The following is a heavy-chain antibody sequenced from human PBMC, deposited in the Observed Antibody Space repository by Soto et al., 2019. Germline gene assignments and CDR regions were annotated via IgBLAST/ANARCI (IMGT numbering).Heavy chain of an antibody. V-gene: IGHV3-23*01. CDR2: ISGSGGST. J-gene: IGHJ3*02. CDR1: GFTFSSYA. CDR3: AKDGGAAAGTLVGYAFDI. D-gene: IGHD6-13*01. Sequence: GGSLRLSCVASGFTFSSYAMSWVRQAPGKGLEWVSAISGSGGSTYYADSVKGRFTISRDNSKNTLYLQMNSLRAEDTAVYYCAKDGGAAAGTLVGYAFDIWGQGTMVTVSS.